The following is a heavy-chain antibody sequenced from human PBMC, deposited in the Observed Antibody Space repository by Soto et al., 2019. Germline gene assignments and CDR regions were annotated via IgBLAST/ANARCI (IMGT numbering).Heavy chain of an antibody. D-gene: IGHD1-7*01. CDR1: GITFGSRP. CDR3: ARSLPGTYGAFDL. CDR2: ITDTGGDA. J-gene: IGHJ3*01. Sequence: EVQLLESGGDLIQPGGSLRLSCVASGITFGSRPMSWVRQAPGEGLEWVSTITDTGGDAKYADSVRGRFTISRDNAKNTVYLQIDSLRAEDTAVYYCARSLPGTYGAFDLWGQGTMVTVSS. V-gene: IGHV3-23*01.